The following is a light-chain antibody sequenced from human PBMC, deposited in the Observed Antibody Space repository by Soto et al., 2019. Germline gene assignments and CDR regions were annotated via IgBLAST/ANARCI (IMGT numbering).Light chain of an antibody. CDR2: WAS. V-gene: IGKV4-1*01. Sequence: DIVMTQSPDSLAVSLGERATINCKSSQSVLYSSNNKNYLAWYQQKPGQPPKLLIYWASTRESGVPDRFSGSGYGKDFTLTISSLQADDVAVYCCQQYYSTPSFGQGTKLEIK. J-gene: IGKJ2*01. CDR1: QSVLYSSNNKNY. CDR3: QQYYSTPS.